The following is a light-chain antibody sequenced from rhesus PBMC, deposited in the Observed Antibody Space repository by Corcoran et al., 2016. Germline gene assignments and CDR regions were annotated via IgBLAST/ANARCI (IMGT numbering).Light chain of an antibody. Sequence: DIQMTQSPSSLPVSVGDRVSITCRASQGISNYLSWYQQKPGKAPKLLIYDASPLQSGVPSRFSGSGSGTDFTLTINSLQPEYFATYDWLQSSSDPLTFGGGAKVEIK. CDR3: LQSSSDPLT. CDR1: QGISNY. V-gene: IGKV1-43*02. J-gene: IGKJ4*01. CDR2: DAS.